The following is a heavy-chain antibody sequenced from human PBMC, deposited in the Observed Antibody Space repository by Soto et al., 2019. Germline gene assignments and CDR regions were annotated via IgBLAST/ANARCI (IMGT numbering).Heavy chain of an antibody. V-gene: IGHV4-59*01. CDR2: IYYDGST. J-gene: IGHJ5*02. Sequence: PSETLSLTCTVSGDSINYYYWTWVRQPPGKTLEWLGYIYYDGSTTYNPSLASRLTMSVDTAKNQFFLKLSSVTAADTAVYYCARDVQYRWFDPWGQGTLVTVSS. D-gene: IGHD1-1*01. CDR3: ARDVQYRWFDP. CDR1: GDSINYYY.